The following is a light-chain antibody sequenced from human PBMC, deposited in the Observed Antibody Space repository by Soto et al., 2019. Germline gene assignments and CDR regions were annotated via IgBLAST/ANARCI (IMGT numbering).Light chain of an antibody. CDR3: QQYGSSPLYT. CDR1: QSVSSSY. CDR2: GAS. Sequence: EIVLTQSPGPLSLSPGERATLSCRASQSVSSSYLAWYQQKPGQATRLLIYGASSRATGIPDRFRGSGSGTDFTFTTRSLEPEGFPVYDCQQYGSSPLYTFGQGTKLEIK. J-gene: IGKJ2*01. V-gene: IGKV3-20*01.